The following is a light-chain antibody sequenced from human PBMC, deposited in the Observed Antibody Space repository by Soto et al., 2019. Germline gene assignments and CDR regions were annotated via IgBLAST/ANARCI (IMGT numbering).Light chain of an antibody. CDR3: SSYRSSNPLL. V-gene: IGLV2-14*01. CDR2: EVS. CDR1: SSDVGDYDY. Sequence: QSALTQSASVSGSPGQSITISCTGTSSDVGDYDYVSWYQQYAGKAPKMMIYEVSNRPSGVSNRFSGSKSGNTASLTISGLQAEDEADYYCSSYRSSNPLLFGGGTKLTVL. J-gene: IGLJ2*01.